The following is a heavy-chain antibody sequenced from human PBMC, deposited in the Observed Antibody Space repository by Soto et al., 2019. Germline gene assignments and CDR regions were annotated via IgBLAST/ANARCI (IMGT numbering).Heavy chain of an antibody. V-gene: IGHV1-18*01. Sequence: ASVKVSCKASGYTFTSYGISWVRQAPGQGLEWMGWISAYNGNTNYAQKLQGRVTMTTDTSTSTAYMELRSLRSDDTAVYYCARGLRSITMTSQQNGAFDIWGQGTMVTGSS. J-gene: IGHJ3*02. D-gene: IGHD3-22*01. CDR3: ARGLRSITMTSQQNGAFDI. CDR1: GYTFTSYG. CDR2: ISAYNGNT.